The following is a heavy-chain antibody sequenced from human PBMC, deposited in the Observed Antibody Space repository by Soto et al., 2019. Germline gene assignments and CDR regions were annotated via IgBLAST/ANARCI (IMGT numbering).Heavy chain of an antibody. CDR1: GDSVSSSSAA. Sequence: SQTLSLTCAISGDSVSSSSAAWNWIRQSPSRGLEWLGRTYYRSKWYNDYAVSVKSRITINPDTSKNQFSLQLNSVTPEDTAVYYCARDPQGIAVAAFYYYGMDVWGQGTTVTVSS. V-gene: IGHV6-1*01. CDR3: ARDPQGIAVAAFYYYGMDV. D-gene: IGHD6-19*01. CDR2: TYYRSKWYN. J-gene: IGHJ6*02.